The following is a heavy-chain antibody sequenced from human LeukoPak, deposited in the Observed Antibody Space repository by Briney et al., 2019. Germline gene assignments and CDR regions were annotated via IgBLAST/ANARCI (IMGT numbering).Heavy chain of an antibody. CDR3: ARAGRLGELSLAYYFDY. D-gene: IGHD3-16*02. V-gene: IGHV6-1*01. CDR2: TYYRSKWYN. Sequence: SQTLSLTCAISGDSVSSNSAAWNWIRQSPSRGLEWLGRTYYRSKWYNDYAVSVKSRITINPDTSKNQFSLQLNSVTHEDTAVYYCARAGRLGELSLAYYFDYWGQGTLVTVSS. CDR1: GDSVSSNSAA. J-gene: IGHJ4*02.